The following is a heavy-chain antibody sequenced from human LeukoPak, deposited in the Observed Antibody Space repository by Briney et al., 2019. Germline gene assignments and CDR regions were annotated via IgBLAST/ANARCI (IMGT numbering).Heavy chain of an antibody. V-gene: IGHV3-7*01. CDR1: GFTFTSYW. D-gene: IGHD2-15*01. CDR2: IKRDGSER. CDR3: ARGKGWVDY. J-gene: IGHJ4*02. Sequence: GGSLRLSCAVSGFTFTSYWMSWVRQAPGKGLEWVANIKRDGSERNYVDSVKGRFTISRDNAKNSLYLQMNSLTTEDTAVYYCARGKGWVDYWGQGTLVTVSS.